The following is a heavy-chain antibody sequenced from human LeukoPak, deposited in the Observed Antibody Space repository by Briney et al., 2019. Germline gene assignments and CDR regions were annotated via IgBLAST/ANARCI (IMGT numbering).Heavy chain of an antibody. Sequence: PGGSLRLSCAASGFTFSSYGMHWVRQAPGKGLEWVAFIRYDGSNKYYADSVKGRFTISRDNSKNTLYLQMNSLRAEDTAVYYCAKEHDSSGYDEPYNDYWGQGTPVTVSS. CDR1: GFTFSSYG. CDR3: AKEHDSSGYDEPYNDY. CDR2: IRYDGSNK. D-gene: IGHD3-22*01. V-gene: IGHV3-30*02. J-gene: IGHJ4*02.